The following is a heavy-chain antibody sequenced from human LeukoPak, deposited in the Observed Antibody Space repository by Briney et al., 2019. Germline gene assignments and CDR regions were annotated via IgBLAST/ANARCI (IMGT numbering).Heavy chain of an antibody. D-gene: IGHD3-3*01. CDR3: ARAQDNYDFWSGYHPNYYYYGMDV. CDR1: GGSISSYY. V-gene: IGHV4-59*01. CDR2: IYYSGST. J-gene: IGHJ6*02. Sequence: PSETLSLTCTVSGGSISSYYWSWIRRPPGKGLEWIGYIYYSGSTNYNPSLKSRVTISVDTSKNQFSLKLGSVTAADTAVYYCARAQDNYDFWSGYHPNYYYYGMDVWGQGTTVTVSS.